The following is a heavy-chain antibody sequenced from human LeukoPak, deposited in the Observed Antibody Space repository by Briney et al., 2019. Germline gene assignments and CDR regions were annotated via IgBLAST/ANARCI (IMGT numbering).Heavy chain of an antibody. D-gene: IGHD6-19*01. CDR2: IIPRLGTA. CDR3: AREGAVAGTVFIDY. CDR1: GDIFTSHA. Sequence: SVKVSCKASGDIFTSHAISWVRQAPGQGLEWMGRIIPRLGTANYAQRFHGRVTIAADKSTSTAYMELSSLRSEDTAVYYCAREGAVAGTVFIDYWGQGTLVTVSS. J-gene: IGHJ4*02. V-gene: IGHV1-69*06.